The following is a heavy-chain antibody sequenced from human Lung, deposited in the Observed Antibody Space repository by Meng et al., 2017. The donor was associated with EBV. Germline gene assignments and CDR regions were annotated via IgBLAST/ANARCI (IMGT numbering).Heavy chain of an antibody. Sequence: QLPLQEAAPRLGKPSATPSLPCTVSGGSISSSSYYWGWIRQPPGKGLEWIGSIYYSGSTYFNPSLKSRVTISVDTSKNQFSLKLSSVTAADTAVYYCASGFGSITIFGVVSPIDYWGQGTLVTVSS. D-gene: IGHD3-3*01. J-gene: IGHJ4*02. V-gene: IGHV4-39*01. CDR3: ASGFGSITIFGVVSPIDY. CDR1: GGSISSSSYY. CDR2: IYYSGST.